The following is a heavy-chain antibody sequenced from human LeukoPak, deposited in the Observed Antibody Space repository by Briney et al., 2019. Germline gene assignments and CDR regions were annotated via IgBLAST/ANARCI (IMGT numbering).Heavy chain of an antibody. CDR2: IYSGGST. Sequence: GGSLRLSCAASGFTVSSNYMSWVRQAPGKGLEWVSVIYSGGSTYYADSVKGRFTISRDNSKNTLYLQMNSLRAEDTAVYYCARERGNALYNWFDPWGQGTLVTVSS. V-gene: IGHV3-53*01. J-gene: IGHJ5*02. D-gene: IGHD4-23*01. CDR3: ARERGNALYNWFDP. CDR1: GFTVSSNY.